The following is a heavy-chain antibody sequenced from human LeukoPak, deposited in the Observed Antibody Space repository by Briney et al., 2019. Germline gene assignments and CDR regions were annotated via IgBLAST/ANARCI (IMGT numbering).Heavy chain of an antibody. J-gene: IGHJ4*02. Sequence: GGSLRLSCAASGFTFSSYAMSWVRQAPGKGLEWVSVLYSDGNTKYADSVQGRFTISRDNSKNTLYLEMNSLSPDDTAVYYCARGVESLAANTLAYWGQGTLVTVSS. CDR1: GFTFSSYA. CDR2: LYSDGNT. V-gene: IGHV3-23*03. CDR3: ARGVESLAANTLAY. D-gene: IGHD3-16*01.